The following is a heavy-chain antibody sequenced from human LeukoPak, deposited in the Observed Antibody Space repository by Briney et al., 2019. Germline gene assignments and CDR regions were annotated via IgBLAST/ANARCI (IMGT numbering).Heavy chain of an antibody. CDR1: GGSISSGSYY. D-gene: IGHD3-3*01. CDR2: IYTSGST. V-gene: IGHV4-61*02. J-gene: IGHJ6*02. CDR3: ARDPYYDLYGMDV. Sequence: PSETLSLTCTVSGGSISSGSYYWSWIPQPAGQGLEWIGRIYTSGSTNCNPTLKHRVTISVDASKNQFSLKLSSVTAADTAVYYCARDPYYDLYGMDVWGQGTTVTVSS.